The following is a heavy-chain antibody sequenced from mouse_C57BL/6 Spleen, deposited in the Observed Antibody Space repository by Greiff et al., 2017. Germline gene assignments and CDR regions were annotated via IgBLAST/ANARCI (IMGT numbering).Heavy chain of an antibody. V-gene: IGHV14-3*01. CDR3: ARATTVVATDAMDY. Sequence: EVQLQLSVAELVWPWASVKLFCTASGFNIKNTYMHWVKQRPEQGLEWTGRSDPANGNTKYAPKFQGKATITADTSSNTAYLQLSSLTSEDTAIYYCARATTVVATDAMDYWGQGTSVAVSS. CDR2: SDPANGNT. D-gene: IGHD1-1*01. J-gene: IGHJ4*01. CDR1: GFNIKNTY.